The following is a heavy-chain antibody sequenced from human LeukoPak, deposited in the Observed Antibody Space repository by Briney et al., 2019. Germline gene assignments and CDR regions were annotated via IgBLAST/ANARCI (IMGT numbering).Heavy chain of an antibody. D-gene: IGHD1-1*01. CDR3: ARELNDKRPPGWFDP. V-gene: IGHV1-69*04. J-gene: IGHJ5*02. CDR1: GGTFSSYA. CDR2: IIPILGIA. Sequence: GASVKVSCKASGGTFSSYAISWVRQAPGQGLEWMGRIIPILGIANYAQKFQGRVTITADKSTSTAYMELSSLRSEDTAVYYCARELNDKRPPGWFDPWGQGTLVTVSS.